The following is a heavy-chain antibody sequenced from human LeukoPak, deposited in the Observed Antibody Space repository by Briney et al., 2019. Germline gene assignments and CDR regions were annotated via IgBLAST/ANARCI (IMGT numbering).Heavy chain of an antibody. V-gene: IGHV3-7*05. D-gene: IGHD6-13*01. Sequence: GGSLRLSCAASGFTFSTYSMHWVRQASGKGLEWVAKIKQDGSEKYYVDSVKGRFTISRDNAKNSLYLQMNSLGAEDTAVYYCARRGTSSSWAHFDYWGQGTLVTVSS. J-gene: IGHJ4*02. CDR3: ARRGTSSSWAHFDY. CDR1: GFTFSTYS. CDR2: IKQDGSEK.